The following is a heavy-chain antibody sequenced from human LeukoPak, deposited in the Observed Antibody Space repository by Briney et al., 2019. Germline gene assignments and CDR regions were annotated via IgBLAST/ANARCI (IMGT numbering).Heavy chain of an antibody. J-gene: IGHJ4*02. D-gene: IGHD2-2*01. V-gene: IGHV3-48*01. CDR3: AREQLVPAAPFDY. CDR1: GFTFSSYS. Sequence: SGGSLRHSCAASGFTFSSYSMNWVRQAPGKGLEWVSYISSSSSTIYYADSVKGRFTISRDNAKNSLYLQMNSLRAEDTAVYYCAREQLVPAAPFDYWGQGTLVTVSS. CDR2: ISSSSSTI.